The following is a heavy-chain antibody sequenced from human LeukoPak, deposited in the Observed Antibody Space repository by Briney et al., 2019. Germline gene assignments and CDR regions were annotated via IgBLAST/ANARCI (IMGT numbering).Heavy chain of an antibody. CDR1: GFSFISYW. J-gene: IGHJ4*02. CDR3: ARHAAGGMFDC. Sequence: GGSLRLSCAASGFSFISYWMTWVRQTPGKGLEWVANIVQDGGEKYYVDSVKGRFTISRDNARDSLYLQMNSLRAEDTAIYYCARHAAGGMFDCWGQGTLVTVSS. V-gene: IGHV3-7*01. CDR2: IVQDGGEK. D-gene: IGHD4-23*01.